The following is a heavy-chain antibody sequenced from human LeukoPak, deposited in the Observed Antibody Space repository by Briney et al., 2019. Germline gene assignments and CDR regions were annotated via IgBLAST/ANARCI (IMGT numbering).Heavy chain of an antibody. CDR1: GYTFTAYY. CDR2: INPNSGGT. V-gene: IGHV1-2*02. D-gene: IGHD6-19*01. J-gene: IGHJ4*02. Sequence: GASVRVSCKASGYTFTAYYMHWVRQAPGQGLEWMGWINPNSGGTNYAQKFQGRVTMTRDTSISTAYMELSRLRSDDTAMYYCATLGRSGWLLYFDYWGQGTLVTVSS. CDR3: ATLGRSGWLLYFDY.